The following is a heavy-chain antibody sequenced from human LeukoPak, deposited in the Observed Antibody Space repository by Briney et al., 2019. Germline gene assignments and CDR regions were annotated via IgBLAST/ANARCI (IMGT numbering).Heavy chain of an antibody. D-gene: IGHD3-9*01. CDR2: FDPEDGET. CDR1: GYTLTELS. V-gene: IGHV1-24*01. CDR3: ATQGWLLFGRGAFDI. J-gene: IGHJ3*02. Sequence: GASVKVSCKVSGYTLTELSMHWVRQAPGKGLEWMGGFDPEDGETIYAQKFQGRVTMTEDTSTDTAYMELSSLRSEDTAVYYCATQGWLLFGRGAFDIWGQGTMVTVSS.